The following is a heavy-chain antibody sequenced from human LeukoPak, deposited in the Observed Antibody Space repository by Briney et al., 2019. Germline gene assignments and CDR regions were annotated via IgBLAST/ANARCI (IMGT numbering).Heavy chain of an antibody. CDR2: ISSTSSYI. CDR1: GFTFSHYT. CDR3: ARTPRPSGPFDP. Sequence: GGSLRLSCTASGFTFSHYTINWVRQAPGKGLECVSSISSTSSYISYTDLVKGRFTISRDNAKNSLYLQMNSLRVEDTAVYYCARTPRPSGPFDPWGQGTLVTVSS. V-gene: IGHV3-21*01. D-gene: IGHD2-15*01. J-gene: IGHJ5*02.